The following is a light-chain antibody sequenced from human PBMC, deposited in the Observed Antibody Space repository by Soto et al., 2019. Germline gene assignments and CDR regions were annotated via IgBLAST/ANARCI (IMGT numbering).Light chain of an antibody. J-gene: IGKJ4*01. CDR1: QILSGSR. V-gene: IGKV3-20*01. CDR2: GAS. Sequence: IVCTHSPATLSLSPLERARLSCRASQILSGSRLAWYQQKPGLGPRVLVYGASSRAPGIPDRFSGSGSGTDFTLTISRLEPEDFAVYYCQQYSNLPLTFGGGTKVDIK. CDR3: QQYSNLPLT.